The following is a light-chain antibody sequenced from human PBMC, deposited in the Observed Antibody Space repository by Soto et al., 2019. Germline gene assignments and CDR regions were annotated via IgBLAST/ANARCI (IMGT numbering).Light chain of an antibody. V-gene: IGLV4-69*01. CDR3: QTWGSGIEV. Sequence: QSVLTQSPSASASLGASVKLTCTLSSGHSNYAIAWHQQQSEKGPRYLMKLNSDGSHSKGDGIPDRFSGSSSGAERYLTISSLKSEDEADYYCQTWGSGIEVFGGGTKHTVL. CDR1: SGHSNYA. J-gene: IGLJ2*01. CDR2: LNSDGSH.